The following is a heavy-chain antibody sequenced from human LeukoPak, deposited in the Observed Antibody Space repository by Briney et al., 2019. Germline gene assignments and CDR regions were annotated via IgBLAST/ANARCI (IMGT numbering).Heavy chain of an antibody. CDR1: GFTFSSYA. CDR3: AKGGHDSYGTYFDY. Sequence: GGSLRLSCAASGFTFSSYAMSWVRHPPGKGLEWVSFISGSGGTTYYADSVKGRFTISRDNSKNTLYLQMNSLRAEDTAVYYCAKGGHDSYGTYFDYWGQGTLVTVSS. V-gene: IGHV3-23*01. D-gene: IGHD5-18*01. CDR2: ISGSGGTT. J-gene: IGHJ4*02.